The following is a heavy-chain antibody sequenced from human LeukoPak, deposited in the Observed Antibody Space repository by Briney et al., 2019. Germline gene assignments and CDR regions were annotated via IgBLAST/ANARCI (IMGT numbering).Heavy chain of an antibody. CDR1: GYTFTGYY. V-gene: IGHV1-2*02. J-gene: IGHJ4*02. Sequence: ASVKVSCKTSGYTFTGYYMHWVRHAPGQGLEWIVWINPNSGATNYVQEFQGRVTMTRDTSISTAYMELSGLRSDDTAIFYCAREGREFGPHKLAGFDYWGQGTLVTVSS. D-gene: IGHD3-10*01. CDR2: INPNSGAT. CDR3: AREGREFGPHKLAGFDY.